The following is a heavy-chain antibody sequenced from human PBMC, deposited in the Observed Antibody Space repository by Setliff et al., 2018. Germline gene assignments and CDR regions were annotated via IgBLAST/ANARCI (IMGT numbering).Heavy chain of an antibody. D-gene: IGHD3-22*01. CDR3: ARGLHDTSDDYYVGAFDM. CDR1: GGSISSGSYY. CDR2: IYTSGST. Sequence: SETLSLTCTVSGGSISSGSYYWSWIRQPAGKGLEWIGRIYTSGSTSYNPSLKSRVTLSVDTSKNKLSLRLTSVTAADTALYYCARGLHDTSDDYYVGAFDMWGLGTKVTVSS. J-gene: IGHJ3*02. V-gene: IGHV4-61*02.